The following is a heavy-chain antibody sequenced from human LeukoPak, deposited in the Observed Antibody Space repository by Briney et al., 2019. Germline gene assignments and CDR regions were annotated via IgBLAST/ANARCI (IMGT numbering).Heavy chain of an antibody. V-gene: IGHV3-21*01. J-gene: IGHJ5*02. CDR3: ARATTVTTGRFDP. D-gene: IGHD4-17*01. Sequence: PGGSLRLSCAASGFTFSSYSMNWVRQAPGKGLEWVSSISSSSSYIYYADSVKGRFTISRDNAKNSLYLQMNSLRDEDTAVYYCARATTVTTGRFDPWGQGTLVTVSS. CDR1: GFTFSSYS. CDR2: ISSSSSYI.